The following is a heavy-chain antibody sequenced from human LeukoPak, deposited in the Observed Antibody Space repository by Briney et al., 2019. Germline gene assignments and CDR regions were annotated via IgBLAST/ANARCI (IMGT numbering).Heavy chain of an antibody. CDR1: GFTFSSFA. Sequence: GGSLRLSCAASGFTFSSFAMHWVRQAPGKGLEWVAVISYDEVNKHYADSVTGRFTISRDNSKNTLYLQMNSLRAEDTAVYYCAKDVMTTVLYYFDYWGQGTLVTVSS. D-gene: IGHD4-17*01. CDR2: ISYDEVNK. V-gene: IGHV3-30*18. CDR3: AKDVMTTVLYYFDY. J-gene: IGHJ4*02.